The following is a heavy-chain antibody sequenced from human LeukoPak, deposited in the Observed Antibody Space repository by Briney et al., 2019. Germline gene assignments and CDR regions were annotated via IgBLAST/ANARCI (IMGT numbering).Heavy chain of an antibody. Sequence: GSSLRLSCAASGFSFSTFGMHWVRQAPGKGLEWVARMWSETYVFHAVSVKGRFTIFREISKSTLYLQMDRLSAEETAIYYCAPEHRPQEALYYWGQGTLVTVSS. CDR2: MWSETYV. V-gene: IGHV3-33*01. J-gene: IGHJ4*02. D-gene: IGHD1-14*01. CDR3: APEHRPQEALYY. CDR1: GFSFSTFG.